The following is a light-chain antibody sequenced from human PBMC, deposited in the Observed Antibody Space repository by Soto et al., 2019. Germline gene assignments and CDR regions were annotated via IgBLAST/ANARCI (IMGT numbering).Light chain of an antibody. CDR3: QQFEDWPT. V-gene: IGKV3-15*01. J-gene: IGKJ1*01. CDR1: QSVRKN. Sequence: ILMTQSPATLLLSTGETATLSFRASQSVRKNLAWYQQKPGQAPRLLIYGTSNGATGIPDRSSGSRSGTEFTLTISSLQSEDFGVYYCQQFEDWPTFGQGTKVDIK. CDR2: GTS.